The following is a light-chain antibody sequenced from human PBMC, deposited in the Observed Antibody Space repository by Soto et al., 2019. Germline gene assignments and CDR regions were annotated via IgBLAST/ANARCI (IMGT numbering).Light chain of an antibody. V-gene: IGKV1-33*01. J-gene: IGKJ1*01. CDR3: QHYNSYSEA. CDR2: DAS. CDR1: QDIANS. Sequence: DIQMTQSPSSLSASIGDRVILTCQASQDIANSLNWYQHKPGKAPKLLIYDASNLERGVPARFSGSGSGTDFSFTISSLQPEDIATYYCQHYNSYSEAFGQGTKVELK.